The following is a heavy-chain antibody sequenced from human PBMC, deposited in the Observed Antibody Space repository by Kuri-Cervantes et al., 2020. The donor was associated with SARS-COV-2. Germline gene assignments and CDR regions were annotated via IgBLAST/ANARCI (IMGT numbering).Heavy chain of an antibody. D-gene: IGHD3-10*01. V-gene: IGHV3-30*18. CDR2: ISYDGSDK. J-gene: IGHJ6*02. Sequence: GESLKISCAASGFTFSSYGIHWVRQAPGKGLEWVAVISYDGSDKYYADSVKGRFTISRDNSKHTLYLQMNSLRAEDTAVYYCAKDPASLRKHLGGSSNYYGMDVWGQGTTVTVSS. CDR3: AKDPASLRKHLGGSSNYYGMDV. CDR1: GFTFSSYG.